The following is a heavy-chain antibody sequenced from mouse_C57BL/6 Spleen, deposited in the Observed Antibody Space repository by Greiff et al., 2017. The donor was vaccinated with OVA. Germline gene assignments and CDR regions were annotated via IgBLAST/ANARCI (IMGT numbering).Heavy chain of an antibody. CDR2: LSNLAYSI. Sequence: EVNVVESGGGLVQPGGSLKLSCAASGFTFSDYGMAWVRQAPRKGPEWVAFLSNLAYSIYYADTVTGRFTISRENAKNTLYLEMSSVGSEDTAMYYCASSREGYFDVWGTGTTVTVSS. CDR1: GFTFSDYG. CDR3: ASSREGYFDV. D-gene: IGHD1-1*01. V-gene: IGHV5-15*01. J-gene: IGHJ1*03.